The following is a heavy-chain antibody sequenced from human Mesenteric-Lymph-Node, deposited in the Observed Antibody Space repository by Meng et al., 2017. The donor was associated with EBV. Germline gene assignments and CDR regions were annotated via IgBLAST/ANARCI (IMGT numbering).Heavy chain of an antibody. D-gene: IGHD3-10*01. CDR2: IYYSGST. Sequence: QLHLPESGPGLVKPSETLSLTCIVSGGSISSSSYYWGWIRQSPGKGLEWIGNIYYSGSTYYNPSLRSRVTISVDTSKNQFSLKLNSVTAADTAVYYCARMGSGAWRYNTDYWGQGTLVTVSS. V-gene: IGHV4-39*07. CDR1: GGSISSSSYY. CDR3: ARMGSGAWRYNTDY. J-gene: IGHJ4*02.